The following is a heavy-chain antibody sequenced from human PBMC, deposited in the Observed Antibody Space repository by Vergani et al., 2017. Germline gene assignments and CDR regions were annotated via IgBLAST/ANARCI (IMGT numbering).Heavy chain of an antibody. Sequence: QVQLVQSGAEVKKPGSSVKVSCKASGGTFSSYAISWVRQAPGQGLEWMGRIIPILGTANYAQKFQGRVTITADESTSTAYMELSSLRSEDTAVYYCATDFWSGHNHPYDYYYYMDVWGKGTTVTGSS. CDR3: ATDFWSGHNHPYDYYYYMDV. CDR1: GGTFSSYA. V-gene: IGHV1-69*11. CDR2: IIPILGTA. J-gene: IGHJ6*03. D-gene: IGHD3-3*01.